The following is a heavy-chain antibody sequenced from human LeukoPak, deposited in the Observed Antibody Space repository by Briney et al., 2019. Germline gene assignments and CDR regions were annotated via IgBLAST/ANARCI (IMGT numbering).Heavy chain of an antibody. CDR2: VHYSGTT. Sequence: SETLSLTCTVSSGSTSSYFWSWFRQPPGKGLEWIGYVHYSGTTDYNPSLERRVTMSVDTSKNQFSLRLSSVTAADTAVYYCARQEGLGPWGQGTLVTVSS. J-gene: IGHJ5*02. CDR1: SGSTSSYF. V-gene: IGHV4-59*08. D-gene: IGHD6-19*01. CDR3: ARQEGLGP.